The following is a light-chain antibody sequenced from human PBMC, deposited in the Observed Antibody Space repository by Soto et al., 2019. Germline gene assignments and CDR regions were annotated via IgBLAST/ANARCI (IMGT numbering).Light chain of an antibody. Sequence: EVVLTQSPGSLSLSPGERVTLSCRASQSVMSNYLSWYQQKPGQPPRLLIYGASSRATGIPDRFSGSGSGTDFTLTISRLEPEDFAAYYCQQFGASLTWTFGQGTKVDIK. CDR1: QSVMSNY. CDR2: GAS. J-gene: IGKJ1*01. CDR3: QQFGASLTWT. V-gene: IGKV3-20*01.